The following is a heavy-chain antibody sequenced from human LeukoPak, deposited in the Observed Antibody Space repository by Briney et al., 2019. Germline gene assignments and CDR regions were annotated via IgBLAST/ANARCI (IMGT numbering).Heavy chain of an antibody. V-gene: IGHV4-59*01. D-gene: IGHD5-24*01. Sequence: SETLSLTCSVSGGSMTNLYWTWIRQPPGKGLEWIGDIYDSGSTRYNTSLKSRVTISVDTSKNQFSLKLSSVTAADTAVYYCARAGDGYNDYFDYWGQGTLVTVSS. CDR1: GGSMTNLY. CDR3: ARAGDGYNDYFDY. CDR2: IYDSGST. J-gene: IGHJ4*02.